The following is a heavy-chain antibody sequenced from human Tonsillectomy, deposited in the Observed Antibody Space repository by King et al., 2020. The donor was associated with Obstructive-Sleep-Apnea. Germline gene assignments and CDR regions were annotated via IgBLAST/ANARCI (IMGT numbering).Heavy chain of an antibody. CDR1: GGSISRYY. J-gene: IGHJ4*02. D-gene: IGHD4-17*01. Sequence: VQLQESGPGLVKPSETLSLTCTVSGGSISRYYWSWIRQPPGKGLEWIGYIFYSGTTYYNPSLKRRVTMSVDTSKNQFSLRLSSVTAADTAVYYCARDGYGDYLDYWGQGTLVTVSS. CDR2: IFYSGTT. CDR3: ARDGYGDYLDY. V-gene: IGHV4-59*01.